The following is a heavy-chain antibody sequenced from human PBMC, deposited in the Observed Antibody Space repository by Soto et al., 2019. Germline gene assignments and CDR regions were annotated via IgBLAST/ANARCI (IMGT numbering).Heavy chain of an antibody. Sequence: SQTLSLTCAISGDSFSSNSAAWNWIRQSPSRGLEWLGRTYYRSKWYNDYAVSVKSRITINPDTSKNQFSLQLNSVTPEDTAVYYCARDLVYFWSGGPYDAFDIWGQGTMVTGS. CDR2: TYYRSKWYN. CDR1: GDSFSSNSAA. J-gene: IGHJ3*02. CDR3: ARDLVYFWSGGPYDAFDI. D-gene: IGHD3-3*01. V-gene: IGHV6-1*01.